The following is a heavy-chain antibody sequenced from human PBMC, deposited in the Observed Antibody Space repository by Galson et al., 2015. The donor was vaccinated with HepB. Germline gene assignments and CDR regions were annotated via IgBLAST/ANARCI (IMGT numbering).Heavy chain of an antibody. J-gene: IGHJ4*02. CDR2: INPSGGST. V-gene: IGHV1-46*01. Sequence: SVKVSCKASGYTFTSYYMHWVRQAPGQGLEWMGIINPSGGSTSYAQKFQGRVTMTRDTSTSTVYMELSSLRSEDTAVYYCARELRDSSGWSKLEIDYWGQGTLVTVSS. CDR3: ARELRDSSGWSKLEIDY. CDR1: GYTFTSYY. D-gene: IGHD6-19*01.